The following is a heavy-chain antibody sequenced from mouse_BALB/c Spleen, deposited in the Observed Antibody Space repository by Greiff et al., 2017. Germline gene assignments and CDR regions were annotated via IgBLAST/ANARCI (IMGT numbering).Heavy chain of an antibody. D-gene: IGHD2-1*01. CDR2: ILPGSGST. J-gene: IGHJ2*01. V-gene: IGHV1-9*01. CDR3: ARDGNSYYFDY. CDR1: GYTFSSYC. Sequence: QVQLQQSGAELMKPGASVKISCKATGYTFSSYCIEWVKQRPGHGLEWIGEILPGSGSTNYNEKFKGKATFTADTSSNTAYMQLSSLTSEDSAVYYCARDGNSYYFDYWGQGTTLTVSS.